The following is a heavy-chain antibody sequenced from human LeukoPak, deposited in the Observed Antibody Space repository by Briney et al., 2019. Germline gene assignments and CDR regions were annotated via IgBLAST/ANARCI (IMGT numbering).Heavy chain of an antibody. V-gene: IGHV3-23*01. D-gene: IGHD2-2*01. CDR2: ISGSGGTT. J-gene: IGHJ3*02. CDR3: AKRVVVVPAAGDAFDI. Sequence: GGSLRLSCAASGLTFTTYTMSWVRQAPGKGLAWVSAISGSGGTTYYADSVKGRFTISRDNSKNMVYLQMNSLRAEDTAVYYCAKRVVVVPAAGDAFDIWGQGTMVTVSS. CDR1: GLTFTTYT.